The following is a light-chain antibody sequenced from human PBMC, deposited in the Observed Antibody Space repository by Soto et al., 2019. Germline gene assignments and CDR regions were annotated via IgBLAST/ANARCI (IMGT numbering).Light chain of an antibody. CDR3: QQTYSTPGT. CDR2: TAS. Sequence: DIQMTQSPSSLSSSVGDRVTVTCRASQSISSYLNWYQQKPGKAPKLLIYTASSLQSGVPSRFSGSGSGTDFTLTISSLQPEDFATYYCQQTYSTPGTFGQGNKVEI. J-gene: IGKJ1*01. CDR1: QSISSY. V-gene: IGKV1-39*01.